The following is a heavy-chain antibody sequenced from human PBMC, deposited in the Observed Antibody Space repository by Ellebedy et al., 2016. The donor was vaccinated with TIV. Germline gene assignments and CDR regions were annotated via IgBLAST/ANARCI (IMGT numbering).Heavy chain of an antibody. V-gene: IGHV4-30-2*01. CDR3: ARAHPSAYSLFDH. J-gene: IGHJ4*02. D-gene: IGHD2-15*01. CDR1: GGSISSGDYS. CDR2: INHNGSP. Sequence: MPSETLSLTCAVSGGSISSGDYSWSWIRQPPGKGLEWIGEINHNGSPNYNPSLKSRVTISVDTSKNQFSLNLSSVTAADTALYYCARAHPSAYSLFDHWGQGTLVTVSS.